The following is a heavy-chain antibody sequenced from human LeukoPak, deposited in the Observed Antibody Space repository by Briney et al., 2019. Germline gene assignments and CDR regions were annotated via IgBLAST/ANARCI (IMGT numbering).Heavy chain of an antibody. V-gene: IGHV4-59*01. CDR1: GGSISSYY. Sequence: KPSETLSLTCTVSGGSISSYYWNWLRQPPGKGLEWIGYIYYSGSTNYNPSLKSRVTISVDTSKNQFSLKLSSVTAADTAVYYCAGRLWRRDGYNLSAFDIWGQGTMVTVSS. CDR3: AGRLWRRDGYNLSAFDI. J-gene: IGHJ3*02. CDR2: IYYSGST. D-gene: IGHD5-24*01.